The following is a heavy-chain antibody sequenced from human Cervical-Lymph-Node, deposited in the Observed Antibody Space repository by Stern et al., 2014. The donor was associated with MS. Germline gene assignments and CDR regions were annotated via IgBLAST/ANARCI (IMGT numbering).Heavy chain of an antibody. V-gene: IGHV4-39*01. CDR1: GDSISSYTHY. CDR2: VYYSGAT. D-gene: IGHD2-8*02. Sequence: QLQLQESGPGLVKPSETLSLTCAVSGDSISSYTHYWAWIRQPPGKGLEWIGSVYYSGATYYTTSLKSPVTISVDTSKNHFSVGLNSVTAADTAVYYCAKHACTGAACPFDLWGQGTLVTVSS. CDR3: AKHACTGAACPFDL. J-gene: IGHJ4*02.